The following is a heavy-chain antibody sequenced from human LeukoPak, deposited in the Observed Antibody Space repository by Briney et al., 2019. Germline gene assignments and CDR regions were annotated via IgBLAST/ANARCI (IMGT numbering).Heavy chain of an antibody. D-gene: IGHD5-24*01. J-gene: IGHJ3*02. CDR3: ARRMLEMATISRSAFDI. V-gene: IGHV4-34*01. Sequence: SETLSLTCAVYGGSFSGYYWNWIRQPPGKGLEWIGEINNSGSTNYNPSLKSRVTISVDTSKNQFSLKLSSVTAADTAVYYCARRMLEMATISRSAFDIWGQGTMVTVSS. CDR1: GGSFSGYY. CDR2: INNSGST.